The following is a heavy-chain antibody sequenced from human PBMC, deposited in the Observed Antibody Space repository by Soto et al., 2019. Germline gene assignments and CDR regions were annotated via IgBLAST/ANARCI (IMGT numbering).Heavy chain of an antibody. CDR3: AKDGIRDGSGRFLDY. Sequence: PGGSLRLSCAASGFTFSSYGMHWVRQARGKGLEWVAVISYDGSNKYYADSVKGRFTISRDNSKNTLYLQMNSLRAEDTAVYYCAKDGIRDGSGRFLDYWGQGTLVTVSS. D-gene: IGHD3-3*01. V-gene: IGHV3-30*18. CDR2: ISYDGSNK. J-gene: IGHJ4*02. CDR1: GFTFSSYG.